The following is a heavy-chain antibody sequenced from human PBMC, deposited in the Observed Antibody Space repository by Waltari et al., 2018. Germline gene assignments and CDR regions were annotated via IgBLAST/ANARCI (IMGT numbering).Heavy chain of an antibody. J-gene: IGHJ6*03. D-gene: IGHD1-26*01. Sequence: QLQLQESGPGLVKPSETLSLTCTVAGGSISSSSYYWGWIRQPPGKGLEWIGSIYYSGSTYYNPSLKSRVTISVDTSKNQFSLKLSSVTAADTAVYYCARTYSGSYYSSRYYYMDVWGKGTTVTVSS. CDR3: ARTYSGSYYSSRYYYMDV. CDR1: GGSISSSSYY. CDR2: IYYSGST. V-gene: IGHV4-39*01.